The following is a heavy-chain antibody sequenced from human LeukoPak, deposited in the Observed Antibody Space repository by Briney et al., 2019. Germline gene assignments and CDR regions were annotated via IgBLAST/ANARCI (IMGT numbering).Heavy chain of an antibody. J-gene: IGHJ4*02. CDR2: IGGSGSYT. Sequence: GGSLRLSCAASGFTFSTYAMIWVRQAPGKGLEWVSVIGGSGSYTYYADSVTGRFTISRDNSKDTLYLQMNSLRPEDTAVYYCARDWYDYWGQGTLVTVSS. V-gene: IGHV3-23*01. CDR3: ARDWYDY. CDR1: GFTFSTYA. D-gene: IGHD6-13*01.